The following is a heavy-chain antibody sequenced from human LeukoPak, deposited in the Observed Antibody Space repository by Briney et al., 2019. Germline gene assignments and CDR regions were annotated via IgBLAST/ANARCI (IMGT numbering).Heavy chain of an antibody. J-gene: IGHJ4*02. V-gene: IGHV6-1*01. CDR3: ARDVATSGWYTFDY. D-gene: IGHD6-19*01. CDR2: TYYRSKWYN. CDR1: GDSVSSNNGA. Sequence: SQTLSVTCAISGDSVSSNNGAWNWIRQSPSRGLEWLGRTYYRSKWYNEYAVSMRGRMTINADTSKNQFSLQLNSVTPEYTAIYYCARDVATSGWYTFDYWGQGTLVTVSS.